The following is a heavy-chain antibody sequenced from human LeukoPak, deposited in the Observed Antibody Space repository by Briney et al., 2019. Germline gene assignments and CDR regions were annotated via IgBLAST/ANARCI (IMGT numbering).Heavy chain of an antibody. V-gene: IGHV4-59*08. CDR1: GGSLNPFY. D-gene: IGHD3-22*01. Sequence: PSETLSLTCTVSGGSLNPFYWGWIRQPPGKGLEWIGYISYSGSTNYNPSLKSRVTISVEAPKNQFSLEVASVTAADTSVYYCARLQSVTRDYNYYIGGFYYMDVWGKGTTVTVSS. J-gene: IGHJ6*03. CDR3: ARLQSVTRDYNYYIGGFYYMDV. CDR2: ISYSGST.